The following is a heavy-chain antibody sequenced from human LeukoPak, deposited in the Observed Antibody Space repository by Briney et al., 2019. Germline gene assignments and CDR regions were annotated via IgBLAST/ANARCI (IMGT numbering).Heavy chain of an antibody. CDR3: GGGTFFWRGYSKEIDS. V-gene: IGHV3-48*03. J-gene: IGHJ4*02. Sequence: GGSLRLSCAASGFTFSAHEMNWVRQAPGKGLEWISYITSSGTTIYYADSVKGRFTISRDNAKNSLYRQMNSLRAEDTAVYYCGGGTFFWRGYSKEIDSWGQGTLVTVSS. CDR2: ITSSGTTI. D-gene: IGHD3-3*01. CDR1: GFTFSAHE.